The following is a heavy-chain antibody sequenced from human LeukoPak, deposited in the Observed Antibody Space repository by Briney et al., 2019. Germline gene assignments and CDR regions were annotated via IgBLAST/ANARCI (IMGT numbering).Heavy chain of an antibody. CDR1: GFTFSSYG. D-gene: IGHD6-6*01. Sequence: PGGSLRLSCAASGFTFSSYGMHWVRQAPGKGLEWVSVISYDGSNKYYADSVKGRFTISRDNSKNTLYLQMNSLRAEDTAVYYCAKAVYSSSPPFDYWGQGTLVTVSS. CDR2: ISYDGSNK. V-gene: IGHV3-30*18. J-gene: IGHJ4*02. CDR3: AKAVYSSSPPFDY.